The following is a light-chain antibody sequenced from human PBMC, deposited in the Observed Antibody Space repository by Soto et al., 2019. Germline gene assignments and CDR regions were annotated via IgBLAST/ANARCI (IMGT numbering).Light chain of an antibody. CDR2: EVS. CDR1: SSDVGGYNF. Sequence: QSALTQPPSASGSPGQSVTISCTGTSSDVGGYNFVSWYQQHPDKAPKLMIYEVSKRPSGVPDRFSGSKSGNTASLTVSGLQADDEADYYCTSYAGSNIPVVFGGGTKVTVL. V-gene: IGLV2-8*01. J-gene: IGLJ2*01. CDR3: TSYAGSNIPVV.